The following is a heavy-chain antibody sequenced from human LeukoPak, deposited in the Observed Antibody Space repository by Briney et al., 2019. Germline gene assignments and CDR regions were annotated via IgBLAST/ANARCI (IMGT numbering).Heavy chain of an antibody. CDR3: ARSPGPFDY. J-gene: IGHJ4*02. CDR2: ISHDGSNK. CDR1: GFTFSSYA. Sequence: AGGSLRLSCAASGFTFSSYAMHCVGQAPGKGLEWVAVISHDGSNKYYADSVKGRFTLSRDNSKNTLYLQMNSLRAEDTAVYYCARSPGPFDYWGQGSLATVSS. D-gene: IGHD7-27*01. V-gene: IGHV3-30-3*01.